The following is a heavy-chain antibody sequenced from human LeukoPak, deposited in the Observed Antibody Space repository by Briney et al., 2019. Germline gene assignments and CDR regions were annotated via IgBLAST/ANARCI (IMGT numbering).Heavy chain of an antibody. Sequence: GGSLRLSCAASGFTLSTYWMHWVRQAPGKGLEWVAVISYDGSNKYYADSVKGRFTISRDNSKNTLYLQMNSLRAEDTAVYYCARDSRGVRGYRMPTFDYWGQGTLVTVSS. CDR3: ARDSRGVRGYRMPTFDY. J-gene: IGHJ4*02. V-gene: IGHV3-30-3*01. CDR1: GFTLSTYW. D-gene: IGHD3-10*01. CDR2: ISYDGSNK.